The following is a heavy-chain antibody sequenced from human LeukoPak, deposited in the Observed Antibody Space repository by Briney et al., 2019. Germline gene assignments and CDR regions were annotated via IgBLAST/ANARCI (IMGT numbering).Heavy chain of an antibody. J-gene: IGHJ4*02. D-gene: IGHD3-3*01. Sequence: ASVKVSCKASGYTFTSYGISWVRQAPGQGLEWMGWISAYNGNTNYAQKLQGRFTMTTDTSTSTAYMELRSLRSDDTAVYYCARASPNYDFWSGYFHWGQGTLVTVSS. V-gene: IGHV1-18*01. CDR2: ISAYNGNT. CDR1: GYTFTSYG. CDR3: ARASPNYDFWSGYFH.